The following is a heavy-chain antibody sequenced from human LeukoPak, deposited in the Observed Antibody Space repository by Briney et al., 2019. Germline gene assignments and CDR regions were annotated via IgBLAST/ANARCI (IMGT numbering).Heavy chain of an antibody. CDR3: AKASSTYYYDSSYADY. V-gene: IGHV3-23*01. CDR2: ISGSGGST. CDR1: GFTFSSYA. D-gene: IGHD3-22*01. Sequence: PGGSLRLSCAASGFTFSSYAMSWVRQAPGKGLEWVSAISGSGGSTYYADSVKGRFTISRDNSKNTLYLQMNSLRAEDTAVYYCAKASSTYYYDSSYADYWGQGTLVTVS. J-gene: IGHJ4*02.